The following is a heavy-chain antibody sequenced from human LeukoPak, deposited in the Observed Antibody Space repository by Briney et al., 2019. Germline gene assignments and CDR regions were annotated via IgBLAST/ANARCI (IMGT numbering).Heavy chain of an antibody. CDR2: INPNSGGT. Sequence: ASVKVSCKASGYTFTVYYMHWVRQAPGQGLEWMGRINPNSGGTNYAQKFQGRVTMTRDTSISTAYMELSRLRSDDTAVYYCASGGSCSFSGADYFDYWGQGTLVTVSS. V-gene: IGHV1-2*06. CDR1: GYTFTVYY. CDR3: ASGGSCSFSGADYFDY. D-gene: IGHD1-26*01. J-gene: IGHJ4*02.